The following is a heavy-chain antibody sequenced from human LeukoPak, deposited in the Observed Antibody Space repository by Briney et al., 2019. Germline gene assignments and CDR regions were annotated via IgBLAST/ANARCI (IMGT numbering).Heavy chain of an antibody. V-gene: IGHV1-2*02. CDR1: GYTFSGCY. CDR2: INPNIGGT. CDR3: ARDSRSGVVILRYHAEGGAFDY. D-gene: IGHD3-3*01. Sequence: ASVKLSCKSSGYTFSGCYMHWWRQAPRQGLGWIGWINPNIGGTNYAQKFQGRVTMTRDMSISTAYMELSRMRSDDTAVDYCARDSRSGVVILRYHAEGGAFDYWGQGTLVTVSS. J-gene: IGHJ4*02.